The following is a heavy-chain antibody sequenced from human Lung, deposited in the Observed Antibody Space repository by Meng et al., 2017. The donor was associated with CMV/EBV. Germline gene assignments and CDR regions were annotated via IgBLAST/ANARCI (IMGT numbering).Heavy chain of an antibody. D-gene: IGHD2-15*01. CDR1: GFTFSSYA. CDR3: AHGGGDC. V-gene: IGHV3-30-3*01. Sequence: QGQVVESGGGWVQHWGTLRLLCAAYGFTFSSYAMHWVRQAPGKGLEWVAVISYDGSNKYYAVSVKGRFTISRDNSKNTLYLQMNSLRAEDTAVYYCAHGGGDCWGQGTLVTVSS. J-gene: IGHJ4*02. CDR2: ISYDGSNK.